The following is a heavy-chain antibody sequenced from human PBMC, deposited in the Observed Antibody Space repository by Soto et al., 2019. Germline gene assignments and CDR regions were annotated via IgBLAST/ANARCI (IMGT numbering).Heavy chain of an antibody. CDR2: LQTDGSHP. V-gene: IGHV3-74*01. J-gene: IGHJ4*02. D-gene: IGHD2-21*02. CDR3: ARGGDPGY. CDR1: GFKFDYYW. Sequence: EVQLVESGGGLVQPGGSLRLSCVASGFKFDYYWMHWVRQAPGGGLMWISRLQTDGSHPAYADSVKGRFTISRDNAKNTLYLQMNNLRVEDTAVYYCARGGDPGYWGQGTLVTVSS.